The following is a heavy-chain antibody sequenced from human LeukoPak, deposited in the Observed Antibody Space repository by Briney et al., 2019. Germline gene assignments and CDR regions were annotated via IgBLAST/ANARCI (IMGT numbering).Heavy chain of an antibody. D-gene: IGHD2-2*01. CDR1: GGTFSSYA. Sequence: ASVKVSCKASGGTFSSYAISWVRQAPGQGLEWMGGIIPIFGTANYAQKFQGRVTITTDESTSTAYMELSSLRSEDTAVYYCARNLLVVPAAMLDYYYYMDVWGKGTTVTVSS. CDR2: IIPIFGTA. V-gene: IGHV1-69*05. J-gene: IGHJ6*03. CDR3: ARNLLVVPAAMLDYYYYMDV.